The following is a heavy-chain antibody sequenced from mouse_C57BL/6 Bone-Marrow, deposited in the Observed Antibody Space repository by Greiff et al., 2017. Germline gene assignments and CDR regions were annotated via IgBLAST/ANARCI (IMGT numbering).Heavy chain of an antibody. J-gene: IGHJ2*01. Sequence: QVQLQQPGAELVMPGTSVKMSCTASGYTFTSYWMHWVKQRPGQGLEWIGAIGPSESSTNYNQKFKGKSTLTVDKSSSTAYMQLSSLTSEDSAVYYCARELRPNYFDYWGQGTTLTVSS. CDR3: ARELRPNYFDY. CDR1: GYTFTSYW. D-gene: IGHD3-2*02. CDR2: IGPSESST. V-gene: IGHV1-69*01.